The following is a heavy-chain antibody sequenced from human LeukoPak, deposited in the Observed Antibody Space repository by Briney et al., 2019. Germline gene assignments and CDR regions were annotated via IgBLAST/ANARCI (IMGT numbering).Heavy chain of an antibody. D-gene: IGHD3-9*01. CDR2: IKQDGSEK. CDR3: ARDYDILTGYYDY. J-gene: IGHJ4*02. Sequence: GGSLRLSCAASGFTFSSYWMSWVRQAPGKGPEWVANIKQDGSEKYYVDSVKGRFTISRDNAKNSLYLQMNSLRAEDTAVYYCARDYDILTGYYDYWGQGTLVTVSS. V-gene: IGHV3-7*01. CDR1: GFTFSSYW.